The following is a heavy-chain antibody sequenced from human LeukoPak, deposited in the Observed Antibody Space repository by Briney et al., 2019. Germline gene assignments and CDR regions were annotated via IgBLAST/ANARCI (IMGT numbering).Heavy chain of an antibody. CDR2: INHSGST. Sequence: SETLSLTCAVYGGSFSGYYWSWIRQPPGKGLEWIGEINHSGSTNCNPSLKSRVAISVDTSKNQFSLKLSSVTAADTAVYYCARGGEVPAAILFDYWGQGTLVTVSS. D-gene: IGHD2-2*01. J-gene: IGHJ4*02. CDR3: ARGGEVPAAILFDY. CDR1: GGSFSGYY. V-gene: IGHV4-34*01.